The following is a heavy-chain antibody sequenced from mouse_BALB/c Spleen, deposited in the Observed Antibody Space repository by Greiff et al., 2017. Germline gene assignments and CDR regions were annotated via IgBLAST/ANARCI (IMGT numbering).Heavy chain of an antibody. CDR3: ARHRYGFAY. CDR1: GFTFSSYA. CDR2: ISSGGSYT. V-gene: IGHV5-9-4*01. Sequence: DVLLVESGGGLVKPGGSLKLSCAASGFTFSSYAMSWVRQSPEKRLEWVAEISSGGSYTNYPDKVTGRFTISRDNAKNTLYLEMSSLRSEDTAMYYCARHRYGFAYWGQGTLVTVSA. D-gene: IGHD2-14*01. J-gene: IGHJ3*01.